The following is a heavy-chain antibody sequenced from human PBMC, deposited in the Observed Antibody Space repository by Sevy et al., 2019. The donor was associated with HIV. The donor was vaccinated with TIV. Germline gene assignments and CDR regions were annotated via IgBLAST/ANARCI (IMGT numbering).Heavy chain of an antibody. CDR2: IIAVFGTT. J-gene: IGHJ4*01. V-gene: IGHV1-69*05. D-gene: IGHD3-10*01. CDR1: GGIFRSNA. Sequence: ASVKVSCKASGGIFRSNAISWVRQAPGQGLEWMGGIIAVFGTTHYAQKFQGRVTITTDESRSTAYMELSSLKSEDTAVYYCVRDKNYYVSGSFDYWGQGSQVTVSS. CDR3: VRDKNYYVSGSFDY.